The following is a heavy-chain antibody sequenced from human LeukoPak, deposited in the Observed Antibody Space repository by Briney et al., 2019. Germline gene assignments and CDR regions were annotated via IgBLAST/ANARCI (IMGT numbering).Heavy chain of an antibody. CDR3: ARDPYSGYGRFDY. CDR1: GGSISTYF. Sequence: PSETLSLTCTVSGGSISTYFWSWIRQPPGKGLEWIGSIYSSGSTYYNPSLKSRVTISLDTSKNQFSLKLNSVTAADTAVYYCARDPYSGYGRFDYWGQGTLVTVSS. D-gene: IGHD5-12*01. CDR2: IYSSGST. V-gene: IGHV4-59*12. J-gene: IGHJ4*02.